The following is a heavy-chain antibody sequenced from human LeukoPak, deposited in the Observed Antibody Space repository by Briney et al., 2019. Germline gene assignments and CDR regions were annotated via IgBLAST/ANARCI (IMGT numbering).Heavy chain of an antibody. Sequence: GRSLRLSCAASGFTFSSYGMHWVRQAPGKGLEWVAVISYDGSNKYYADSVKGRFTISRDNSKNTLYLQMNSLRAEDTAVYYCAKVLATAMENPTDYWGQGTLVTVSS. CDR2: ISYDGSNK. J-gene: IGHJ4*02. D-gene: IGHD5-18*01. CDR3: AKVLATAMENPTDY. CDR1: GFTFSSYG. V-gene: IGHV3-30*18.